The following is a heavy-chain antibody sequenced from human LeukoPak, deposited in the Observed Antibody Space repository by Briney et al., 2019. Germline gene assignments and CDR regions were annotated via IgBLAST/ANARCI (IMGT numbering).Heavy chain of an antibody. CDR1: GYTLTELS. D-gene: IGHD3-3*01. V-gene: IGHV1-24*01. CDR2: FDPEDGET. Sequence: GASVKVSCKVSGYTLTELSMHWVRQAPGKGLEWMGGFDPEDGETIYAQKFQGRVTMTEDTSTDTAYMELSSLRSEDTAVYYCATTLSYDFWSGVGYYFDYWGQGTLVTVSS. J-gene: IGHJ4*02. CDR3: ATTLSYDFWSGVGYYFDY.